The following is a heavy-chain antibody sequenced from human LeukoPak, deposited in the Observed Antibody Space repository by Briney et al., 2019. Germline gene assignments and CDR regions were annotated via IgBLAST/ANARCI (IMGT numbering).Heavy chain of an antibody. CDR2: IYYSGST. D-gene: IGHD2/OR15-2a*01. Sequence: KPSETLSLTCTVSGGSISSSSYYWGWIRQPPGKGLEWIGSIYYSGSTYYNPSLKSRVTISVDTSKNQFSLKLSSVTAADTAVYYCARQIWGYYGMDVWGQGTTVTVSS. V-gene: IGHV4-39*01. CDR3: ARQIWGYYGMDV. CDR1: GGSISSSSYY. J-gene: IGHJ6*02.